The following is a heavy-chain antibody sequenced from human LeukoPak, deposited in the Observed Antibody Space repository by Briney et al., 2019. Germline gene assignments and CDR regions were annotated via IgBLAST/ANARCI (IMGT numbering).Heavy chain of an antibody. CDR2: IIPIFGIA. CDR1: GGTFSSYA. Sequence: SVKVSCKASGGTFSSYAISWVRQAPGQGLEWMGRIIPIFGIANYAQKFQGRVTITADKSTSTAYMELSSLRSEDTAVYYCARDISSREGDWFDPWGQGTLVTVPS. J-gene: IGHJ5*02. CDR3: ARDISSREGDWFDP. V-gene: IGHV1-69*04. D-gene: IGHD6-6*01.